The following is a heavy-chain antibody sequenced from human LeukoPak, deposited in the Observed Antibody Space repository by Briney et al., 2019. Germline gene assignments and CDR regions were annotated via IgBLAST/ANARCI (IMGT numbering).Heavy chain of an antibody. CDR3: AKDLGQGDDY. Sequence: GSLRLSCAASGFTFDDYAMHWVRQAPGKGLEWVSFISWDGGNTYYADSVKGRFTISRDNSKNSLYLQMNSLRAEDTALYYCAKDLGQGDDYWGQGTLVTVSS. J-gene: IGHJ4*02. CDR2: ISWDGGNT. D-gene: IGHD1-26*01. V-gene: IGHV3-43D*03. CDR1: GFTFDDYA.